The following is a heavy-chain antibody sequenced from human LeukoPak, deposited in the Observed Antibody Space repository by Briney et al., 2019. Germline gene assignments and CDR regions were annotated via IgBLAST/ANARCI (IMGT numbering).Heavy chain of an antibody. D-gene: IGHD1-20*01. CDR2: INPNGDAT. Sequence: GASVKVSCKTSGYTFTKYLIHWVRQAPGQGLEWGGTINPNGDATNYAPRLQGRLTLTQDTSTSTGYMALRGLTPDDPAVYYCARSLFCAFDNCGYWLDPWGPGTLVTVSS. J-gene: IGHJ5*02. CDR3: ARSLFCAFDNCGYWLDP. CDR1: GYTFTKYL. V-gene: IGHV1-46*01.